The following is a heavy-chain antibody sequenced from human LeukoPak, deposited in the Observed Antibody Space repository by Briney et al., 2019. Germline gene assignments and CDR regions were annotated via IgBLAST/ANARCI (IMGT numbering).Heavy chain of an antibody. CDR2: IYHSGST. D-gene: IGHD6-25*01. Sequence: SQTLSLTCTVSGGSISSGGYYWSWIRQPPGKGLEWIGYIYHSGSTYYNPSLKSRVTISVDRSKNQFSLKLSSVTAADTAVYYCARDRGSPWVDAFDIWGRGTMVTVSS. CDR3: ARDRGSPWVDAFDI. CDR1: GGSISSGGYY. J-gene: IGHJ3*02. V-gene: IGHV4-30-2*01.